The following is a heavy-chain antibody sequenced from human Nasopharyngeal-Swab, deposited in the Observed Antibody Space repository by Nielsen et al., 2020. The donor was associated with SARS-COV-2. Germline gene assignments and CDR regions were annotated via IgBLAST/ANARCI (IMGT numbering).Heavy chain of an antibody. CDR1: AYTTLDVA. D-gene: IGHD3-10*01. CDR2: FDPEDGDN. CDR3: AAQLWSFWFDY. Sequence: ASAQVTCKASAYTTLDVAINWVRQAPAKGPVWMGAFDPEDGDNIYAQKFQGRVTISVHSSTDTAYMELSSLKPEDAAIYYCAAQLWSFWFDYWGQGTLVTVSS. J-gene: IGHJ4*02. V-gene: IGHV1-24*01.